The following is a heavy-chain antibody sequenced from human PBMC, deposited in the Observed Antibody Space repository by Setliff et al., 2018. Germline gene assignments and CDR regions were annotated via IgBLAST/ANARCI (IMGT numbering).Heavy chain of an antibody. CDR2: ISTYNGDT. J-gene: IGHJ6*02. V-gene: IGHV1-18*01. D-gene: IGHD3-3*01. Sequence: ASVKVSCKASGYTFTSYGISWVRQAPGQGLEWMGWISTYNGDTDYAQKLQGRLTMTTDTSTSTAYMELRSLRSDDTAVYYCARGFSKFYYYYYYGMDVWGQGTTVTVSS. CDR3: ARGFSKFYYYYYYGMDV. CDR1: GYTFTSYG.